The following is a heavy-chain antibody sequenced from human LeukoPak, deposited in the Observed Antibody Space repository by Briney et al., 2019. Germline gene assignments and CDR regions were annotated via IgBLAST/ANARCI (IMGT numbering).Heavy chain of an antibody. CDR3: AKDMTAVAGIENFDY. CDR1: GFTFSSCA. V-gene: IGHV3-23*01. D-gene: IGHD6-19*01. CDR2: IGGGGHST. Sequence: GGSLRLSCAASGFTFSSCAMRWVRQAPGKGLEWVSAIGGGGHSTYYADSVKGRFTISRDNSKNTLYLHMDSLRAEDTAVYYCAKDMTAVAGIENFDYWGQGTLVTVSS. J-gene: IGHJ4*02.